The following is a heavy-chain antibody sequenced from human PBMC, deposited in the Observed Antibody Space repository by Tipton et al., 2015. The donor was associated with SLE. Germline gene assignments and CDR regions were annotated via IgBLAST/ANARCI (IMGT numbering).Heavy chain of an antibody. D-gene: IGHD1-7*01. CDR3: ARSLGLELHG. J-gene: IGHJ4*02. Sequence: QSGAEVKKPGASVQLSCKASGYTFTGHYIHWVRQAPGQGLEWMGMINPSGGSATLAQTFEGRITMTRDTSTSTAYMELRSLRSEDTAVYYCARSLGLELHGWGQGTLVTVSS. CDR1: GYTFTGHY. V-gene: IGHV1-46*01. CDR2: INPSGGSA.